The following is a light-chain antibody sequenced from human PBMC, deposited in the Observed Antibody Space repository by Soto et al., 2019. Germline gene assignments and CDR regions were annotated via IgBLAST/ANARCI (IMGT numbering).Light chain of an antibody. V-gene: IGKV3-15*01. J-gene: IGKJ1*01. Sequence: EIVLTQSPATLSLSPGERATLSCRASQSISNNLAWYQQKPGQAPRLVIYSAFTRATGIPARFSGSGSGTEFTLTISSLPSEDFAVYYCQQYNKWPPWTFGQGTKVDIK. CDR2: SAF. CDR3: QQYNKWPPWT. CDR1: QSISNN.